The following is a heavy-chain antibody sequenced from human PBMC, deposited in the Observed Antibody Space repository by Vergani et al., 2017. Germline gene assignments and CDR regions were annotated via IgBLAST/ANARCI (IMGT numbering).Heavy chain of an antibody. Sequence: QVQLVQSGAEVKKPGSSVKVSCKASGGTFSSYAISWVRQAPGQGLEWMGGIIPIFGTANYAQKFQGRVTITADDSTSTAYMELSSLRSEDTAVYYCARDSLSGYCGGDCYSDFDYWGQGTLVTVSS. D-gene: IGHD2-21*02. CDR1: GGTFSSYA. V-gene: IGHV1-69*01. CDR3: ARDSLSGYCGGDCYSDFDY. CDR2: IIPIFGTA. J-gene: IGHJ4*02.